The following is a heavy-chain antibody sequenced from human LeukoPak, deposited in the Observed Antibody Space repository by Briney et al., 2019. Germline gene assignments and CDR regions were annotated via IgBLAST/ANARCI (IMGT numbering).Heavy chain of an antibody. CDR1: GFTFDDYA. Sequence: GGSLRLYCAASGFTFDDYAMHWVRQAPGKGLEGVSLISGGGRDTYYAESRKGRFTVSRDNSKNSLYLQMNSLRTEDTALYYCAKDMGPLGTIWIDYWGQGTLVTVSS. J-gene: IGHJ4*02. CDR3: AKDMGPLGTIWIDY. V-gene: IGHV3-43*02. CDR2: ISGGGRDT. D-gene: IGHD3-3*01.